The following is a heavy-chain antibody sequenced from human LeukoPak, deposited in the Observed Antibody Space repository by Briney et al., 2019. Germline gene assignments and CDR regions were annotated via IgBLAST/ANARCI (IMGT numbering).Heavy chain of an antibody. Sequence: ASVKVSCKAFGYTFTGYYMHWVRQAPGQGLEWMGWINPNSGGTNYAQKFQGRVTMTRDTSISTAYMELSRLRSDDTAVYYCARDIAVAGRTPYYYYYYMDVWGKGTTVTISS. CDR1: GYTFTGYY. CDR2: INPNSGGT. V-gene: IGHV1-2*02. D-gene: IGHD6-19*01. J-gene: IGHJ6*03. CDR3: ARDIAVAGRTPYYYYYYMDV.